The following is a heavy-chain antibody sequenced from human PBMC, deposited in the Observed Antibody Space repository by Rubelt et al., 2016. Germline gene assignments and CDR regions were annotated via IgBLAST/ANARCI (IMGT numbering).Heavy chain of an antibody. CDR2: ISYDGSNK. CDR1: GFTFSSYA. J-gene: IGHJ6*02. D-gene: IGHD2-15*01. V-gene: IGHV3-30*04. CDR3: ARDAVDIVVVVAATYYGMDV. Sequence: AASGFTFSSYAMHWVRQAPGKGLEWVAVISYDGSNKYYADSVKGRFTISRDNSKNTLYLQMNILRAEDTAVYYCARDAVDIVVVVAATYYGMDVWGQGTTVTVSS.